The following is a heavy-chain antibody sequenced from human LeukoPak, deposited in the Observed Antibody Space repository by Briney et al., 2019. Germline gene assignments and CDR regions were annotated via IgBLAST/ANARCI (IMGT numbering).Heavy chain of an antibody. Sequence: SVKVSCKASGGTSSSYAISWVRQAPGQGLEWMGGIIPIFGTANYAQKFQGRVTITADESTSTAYMELSSLRSEDTAVYYCARGLEDYGDYAYWGQGTLVTVSS. D-gene: IGHD4-17*01. CDR1: GGTSSSYA. CDR3: ARGLEDYGDYAY. J-gene: IGHJ4*02. V-gene: IGHV1-69*13. CDR2: IIPIFGTA.